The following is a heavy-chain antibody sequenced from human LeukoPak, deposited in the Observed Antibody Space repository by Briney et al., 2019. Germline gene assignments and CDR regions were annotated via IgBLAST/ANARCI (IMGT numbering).Heavy chain of an antibody. J-gene: IGHJ4*02. CDR3: ARLSTGYYFDY. V-gene: IGHV3-30-3*01. CDR1: GFTFSSYA. CDR2: ISYDGSNK. Sequence: PGGSLRLSCAASGFTFSSYAMHWVRQAPGKGLEWMAVISYDGSNKYYADSVKGRFTISRDNSKNTLYLQMNSLRVEDTAVYYCARLSTGYYFDYWGQGSLVTVSS.